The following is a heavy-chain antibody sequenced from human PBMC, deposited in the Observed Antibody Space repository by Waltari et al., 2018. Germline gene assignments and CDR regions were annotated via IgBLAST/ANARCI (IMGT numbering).Heavy chain of an antibody. J-gene: IGHJ4*02. CDR1: GVTVGNNY. D-gene: IGHD2-21*02. Sequence: EVQLVESGGDLIQPGGSLRLSCAASGVTVGNNYMTWLRQAPGKGLEGVAVIYSGGAIQYADSVKGRFTISRDNSKNTVYLQMNSLRTEDTAMYYCARNQVETSLGYWGQGTLVTVSS. V-gene: IGHV3-53*01. CDR2: IYSGGAI. CDR3: ARNQVETSLGY.